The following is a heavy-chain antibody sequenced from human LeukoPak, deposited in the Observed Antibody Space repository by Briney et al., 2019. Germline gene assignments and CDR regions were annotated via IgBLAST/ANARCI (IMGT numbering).Heavy chain of an antibody. J-gene: IGHJ4*02. V-gene: IGHV3-48*01. CDR2: ITSSSGTI. Sequence: PGGSLRLSCAASGFTVSSYSMNWVRQAPGKGLEWVSYITSSSGTIHYADSVKGRFTISRDKAKNSLYLQMNSLRAEDTAVYYCARASGSIRYSFDCWGQGTLVTVSS. CDR3: ARASGSIRYSFDC. D-gene: IGHD3-3*01. CDR1: GFTVSSYS.